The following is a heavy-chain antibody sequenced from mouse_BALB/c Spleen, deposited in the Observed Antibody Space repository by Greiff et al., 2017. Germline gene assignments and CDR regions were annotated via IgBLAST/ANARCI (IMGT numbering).Heavy chain of an antibody. D-gene: IGHD2-4*01. CDR3: AKGDCDGYGMDY. J-gene: IGHJ4*01. CDR1: GFNFSDYD. V-gene: IGHV14-1*02. CDR2: IGSGNGNT. Sequence: EVQLQQSGAGLVRPGAFVKLSCKASGFNFSDYDMHWVQQRPEQGLEWMGWIGSGNGNTIYDPKFQGQASITADTASNTAYLQLSSLTSEDTAVYYCAKGDCDGYGMDYWGQGTSVTVSA.